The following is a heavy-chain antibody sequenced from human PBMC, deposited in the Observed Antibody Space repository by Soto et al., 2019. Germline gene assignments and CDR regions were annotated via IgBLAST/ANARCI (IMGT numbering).Heavy chain of an antibody. Sequence: VQLFQSGGGLVQPGNSLKLSCAASGFTLSKYAMSWVRQAPGKGLEWVSSLSVNGGTTYYAESVNGRFTISRDKSTNTLYLQMNSLRAEDTAVYYCAKDDYGYWFDPWGQGTLVTVSS. CDR1: GFTLSKYA. CDR2: LSVNGGTT. J-gene: IGHJ5*02. D-gene: IGHD3-16*01. CDR3: AKDDYGYWFDP. V-gene: IGHV3-23*01.